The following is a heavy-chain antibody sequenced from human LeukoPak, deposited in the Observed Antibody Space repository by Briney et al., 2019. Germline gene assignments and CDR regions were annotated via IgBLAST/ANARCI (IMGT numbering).Heavy chain of an antibody. CDR2: ISWNSGRI. CDR1: GFTFDDYA. Sequence: GGSLRLSCAASGFTFDDYAMHWVRQAPGKGLEWAAGISWNSGRIGYADSVKGRFTISRDNAKNSLYLQMNSLRAEDMALYYCAKSSSGWYRDAFDIWGQGTMVTVSS. CDR3: AKSSSGWYRDAFDI. V-gene: IGHV3-9*03. J-gene: IGHJ3*02. D-gene: IGHD6-19*01.